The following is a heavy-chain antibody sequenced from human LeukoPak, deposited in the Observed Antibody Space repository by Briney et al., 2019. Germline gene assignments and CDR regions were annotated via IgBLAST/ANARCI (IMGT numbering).Heavy chain of an antibody. CDR1: GFTFSSYA. CDR3: AKIYYGDYFRYYGMDV. J-gene: IGHJ6*02. D-gene: IGHD4-17*01. V-gene: IGHV3-23*01. CDR2: ISGSGGST. Sequence: PGGSLRLSCAASGFTFSSYAMSWVRQAPGKGLEWVSAISGSGGSTYYADSVKGRFTISRDNSKNTLYLQMNSLRAEDTAVYYCAKIYYGDYFRYYGMDVWGQGTTVTVSS.